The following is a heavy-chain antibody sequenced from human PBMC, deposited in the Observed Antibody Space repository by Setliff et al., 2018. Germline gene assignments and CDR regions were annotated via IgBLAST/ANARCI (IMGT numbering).Heavy chain of an antibody. D-gene: IGHD5-18*01. V-gene: IGHV3-30*02. CDR1: GFIFSDFG. J-gene: IGHJ4*02. Sequence: LRLSCAASGFIFSDFGMHWVRQTPGKGLEWVAFVRNDGSKTYYGDSVKGRFTISRDNSKKTLDLQMNSLRPEDTAVYYCAKGDTPMSPFLISGWGPGTLVTGSS. CDR3: AKGDTPMSPFLISG. CDR2: VRNDGSKT.